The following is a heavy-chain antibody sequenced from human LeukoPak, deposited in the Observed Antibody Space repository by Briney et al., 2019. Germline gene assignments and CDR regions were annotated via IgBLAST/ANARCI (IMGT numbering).Heavy chain of an antibody. V-gene: IGHV3-7*01. CDR1: GFSFSSYW. CDR3: AKPHYDILTGYYQGGGYYGMDV. Sequence: GGSLRLSCVASGFSFSSYWMHWVRQGPGKGLEWVANIKQDGSKIYYLDSVKGRFTISRDNAKNSLYLQMSSLRAEDTAVYYCAKPHYDILTGYYQGGGYYGMDVWGQGTTITVSS. J-gene: IGHJ6*02. D-gene: IGHD3-9*01. CDR2: IKQDGSKI.